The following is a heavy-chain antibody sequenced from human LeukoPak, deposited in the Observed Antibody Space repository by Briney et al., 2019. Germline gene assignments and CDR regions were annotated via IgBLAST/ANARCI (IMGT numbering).Heavy chain of an antibody. V-gene: IGHV1-2*02. CDR2: INPNSGGT. D-gene: IGHD7-27*01. Sequence: GASVKVSCKASGYTFTCYYMHWVRQAPGQGLEWMGWINPNSGGTNYAQKFQGRVTMTRDTSISTAYMELSRLRSDDTAVYYCARDWGSAVPFDYWGQGTLVTVSS. CDR3: ARDWGSAVPFDY. J-gene: IGHJ4*02. CDR1: GYTFTCYY.